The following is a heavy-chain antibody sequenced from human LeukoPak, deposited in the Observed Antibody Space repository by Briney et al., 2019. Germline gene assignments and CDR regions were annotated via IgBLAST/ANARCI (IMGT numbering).Heavy chain of an antibody. J-gene: IGHJ4*02. V-gene: IGHV4-34*01. D-gene: IGHD3-10*01. CDR3: ARGGRRYYGSGSYYLDY. CDR2: INHSGST. CDR1: GGSFSGYY. Sequence: SETLSLTCAVYGGSFSGYYWSWIRQPPGKGLEWIGEINHSGSTNYNPSLKSRVTISVDTSKNQFSLKLSSVTAADTAVYYCARGGRRYYGSGSYYLDYWGQGTLVTVSS.